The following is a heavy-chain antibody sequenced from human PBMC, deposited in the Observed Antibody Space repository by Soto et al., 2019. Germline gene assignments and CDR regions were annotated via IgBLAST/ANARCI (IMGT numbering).Heavy chain of an antibody. V-gene: IGHV1-18*01. CDR1: GYTFTSYG. D-gene: IGHD3-3*01. Sequence: QVQLVQSGAEVKKPGASVKVSCKASGYTFTSYGISWVRQAPGQGLEWMGWIGAYNGNTNYAQKLQGRVTMTTDTSTSTADMELRSPGSDDAAVYYCARSGYQNAFDIWGRGTMVTVSS. J-gene: IGHJ3*02. CDR2: IGAYNGNT. CDR3: ARSGYQNAFDI.